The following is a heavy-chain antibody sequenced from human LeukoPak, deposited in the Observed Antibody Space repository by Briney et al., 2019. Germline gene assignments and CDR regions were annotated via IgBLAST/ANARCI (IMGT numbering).Heavy chain of an antibody. CDR1: GYSFTNYW. D-gene: IGHD5-18*01. CDR2: FFPGDSDS. J-gene: IGHJ2*01. V-gene: IGHV5-51*01. Sequence: PGESLQISCKGSGYSFTNYWVAWVRQMPGKGLEWVGIFFPGDSDSRYSPSFQGQVTISADTAISTTYLQWSSLKASDTATYYCARQPTDRDMGYPYMWYFDLWGRGTLVTVSS. CDR3: ARQPTDRDMGYPYMWYFDL.